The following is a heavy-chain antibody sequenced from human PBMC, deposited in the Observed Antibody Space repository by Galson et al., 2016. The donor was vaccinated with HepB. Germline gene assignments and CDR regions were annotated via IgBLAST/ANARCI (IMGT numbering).Heavy chain of an antibody. Sequence: SLRLSCATSGFNFDDYAMHWVRQGPGKGLEWVSSVTWNSGSMGYADSVKGRFTISRDNAKTSLYLQMNSLRVEDSAVYYCAKGKRYSDSGSYYVDSWGQGTLVTVSS. V-gene: IGHV3-9*01. CDR1: GFNFDDYA. CDR3: AKGKRYSDSGSYYVDS. CDR2: VTWNSGSM. D-gene: IGHD3-10*01. J-gene: IGHJ4*02.